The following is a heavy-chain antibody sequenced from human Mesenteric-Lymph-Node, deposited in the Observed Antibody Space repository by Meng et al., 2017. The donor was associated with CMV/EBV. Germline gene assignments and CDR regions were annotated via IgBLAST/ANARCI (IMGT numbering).Heavy chain of an antibody. CDR1: GGSFSGYY. Sequence: QVHVHQLGAGLLKPLGTLSVTCAVYGGSFSGYYWNWIRQSPEKGLEWIGEINHSGSTTYNPSFTSRIIISVDTSTNQISLNMSSVTAADTAVYYCARGSSYDILTGYFDYWGQGALVTVSS. J-gene: IGHJ4*02. CDR3: ARGSSYDILTGYFDY. D-gene: IGHD3-9*01. CDR2: INHSGST. V-gene: IGHV4-34*01.